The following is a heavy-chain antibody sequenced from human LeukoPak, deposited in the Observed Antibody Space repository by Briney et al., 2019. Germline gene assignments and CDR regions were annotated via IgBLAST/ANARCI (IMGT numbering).Heavy chain of an antibody. J-gene: IGHJ4*02. CDR3: ARDQGGSLPAATDY. Sequence: PGGSLRLSCAASGFTFSSYNMNWVRQAPGKGLVWVSSISSSGTYIYYADSVKGRFTISRDNAKNSLYLQMNSLTAEDTAVYYCARDQGGSLPAATDYWGQGTLVTVSS. D-gene: IGHD2-2*01. CDR2: ISSSGTYI. CDR1: GFTFSSYN. V-gene: IGHV3-21*01.